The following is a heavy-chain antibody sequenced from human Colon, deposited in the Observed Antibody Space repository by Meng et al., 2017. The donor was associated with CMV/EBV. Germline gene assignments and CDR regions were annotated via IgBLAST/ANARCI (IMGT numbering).Heavy chain of an antibody. V-gene: IGHV3-9*01. J-gene: IGHJ1*01. D-gene: IGHD5-24*01. CDR1: GFTFDDYA. Sequence: SLKISCAASGFTFDDYAMHWVRQAPGKGLEWVSGISWNSGSIGYADSVKGRFTISRDNAKNSLYLQMNSLRTEDTALYYCAKDIRGRDGYNYPAEYFQHWGQGTLVTVSS. CDR3: AKDIRGRDGYNYPAEYFQH. CDR2: ISWNSGSI.